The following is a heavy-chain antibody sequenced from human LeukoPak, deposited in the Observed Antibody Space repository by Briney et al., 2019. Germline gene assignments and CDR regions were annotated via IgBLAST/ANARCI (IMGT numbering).Heavy chain of an antibody. D-gene: IGHD3-10*01. V-gene: IGHV5-51*01. CDR3: ARHQGASGSINWIDP. Sequence: GESLKISCKTSGYNFNTYWIGWVRQLPGEGLEWMGVIYPDDADTRYSPTFQGQVTISADKSITTAYLQWSSLKASDTAMYYCARHQGASGSINWIDPWGQGTLVTVSS. CDR2: IYPDDADT. J-gene: IGHJ5*02. CDR1: GYNFNTYW.